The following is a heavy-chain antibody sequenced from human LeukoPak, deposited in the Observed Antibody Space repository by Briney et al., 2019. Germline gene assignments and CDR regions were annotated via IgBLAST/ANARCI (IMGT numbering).Heavy chain of an antibody. Sequence: ASVKVSCKTSGYTFTRYGISWVRQAPGQGLDWMGWISAYEGNTKYAQKVQGRVSMTTDTSTSTAYMELRSLRSDDTAVYYCARDNAIIPAEIADYWGQGTQVTVSS. V-gene: IGHV1-18*01. CDR3: ARDNAIIPAEIADY. CDR2: ISAYEGNT. J-gene: IGHJ4*02. CDR1: GYTFTRYG. D-gene: IGHD2-2*01.